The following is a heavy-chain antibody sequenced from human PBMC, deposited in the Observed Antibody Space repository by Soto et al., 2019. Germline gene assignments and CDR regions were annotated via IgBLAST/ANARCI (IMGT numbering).Heavy chain of an antibody. CDR1: GASVSHGY. CDR2: MYFGGSF. V-gene: IGHV4-59*02. J-gene: IGHJ5*02. Sequence: QMQLQASGPGLVKPSETLYLTCNVSGASVSHGYWSWIRQPPGTGLEWIGFMYFGGSFNYKPSLTSRATIAVETSKNQFSMKLTSVTASDTAVYYCARSYYDSTGFAVDPWGQGTLVTVSS. D-gene: IGHD3-22*01. CDR3: ARSYYDSTGFAVDP.